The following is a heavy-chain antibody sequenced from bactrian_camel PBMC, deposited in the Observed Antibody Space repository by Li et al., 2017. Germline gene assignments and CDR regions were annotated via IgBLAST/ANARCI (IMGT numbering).Heavy chain of an antibody. D-gene: IGHD2*01. CDR1: EYTRDYC. CDR2: ITNRGSG. Sequence: HVQLVESGGDSVQAGGSLTLSCVASEYTRDYCMGWSRQAPGKEREGVASITNRGSGNYAESVKGRFTISKDNAKNTLYLQMNSLKPEDTATYYCAAVRGVNTMSLLPTPYNYWGQGTQVTVS. V-gene: IGHV3S1*01. CDR3: AAVRGVNTMSLLPTPYNY. J-gene: IGHJ4*01.